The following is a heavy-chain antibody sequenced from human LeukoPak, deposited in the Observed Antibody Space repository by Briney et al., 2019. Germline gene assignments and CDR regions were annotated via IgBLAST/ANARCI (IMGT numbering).Heavy chain of an antibody. D-gene: IGHD2-2*01. CDR2: ISWNGANT. J-gene: IGHJ4*02. Sequence: PGGSLRLSCVASGCTFDDFGLSWVRQVPGRGLEWVARISWNGANTGYADSVKGRFTISRDNAENSLFLQMNSLTADDTALYDCARDHCSSTTCYFEDWGQGTLVTVSS. V-gene: IGHV3-20*01. CDR1: GCTFDDFG. CDR3: ARDHCSSTTCYFED.